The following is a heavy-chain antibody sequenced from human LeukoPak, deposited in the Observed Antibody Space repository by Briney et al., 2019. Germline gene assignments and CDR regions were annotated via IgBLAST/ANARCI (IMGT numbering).Heavy chain of an antibody. J-gene: IGHJ6*03. CDR1: GGSISSYY. V-gene: IGHV4-59*01. Sequence: PSETLSLTCTVSGGSISSYYWSWIRQPPGKGLEWIGYIYYSGSTNYNPSPKSRVTISVDTSKNQFSLKLSSVTAADTAVYYCARTYYDYVWGSYHVSYYYYYMDVWGKGTTVTVSS. CDR2: IYYSGST. D-gene: IGHD3-16*02. CDR3: ARTYYDYVWGSYHVSYYYYYMDV.